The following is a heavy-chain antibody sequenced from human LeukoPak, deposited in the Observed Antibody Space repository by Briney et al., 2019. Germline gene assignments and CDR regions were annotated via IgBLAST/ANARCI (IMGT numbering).Heavy chain of an antibody. CDR3: ARQSDPYYHYGLDF. Sequence: SETLSLTRALSGGSIKNYYRSWIRPPLGKGLEWIGYFYYTGTTSYNPSLKSRVTISVETSKNQFSLTLSSVTAADTAVYHCARQSDPYYHYGLDFWGQGTTVIVSS. J-gene: IGHJ6*02. CDR1: GGSIKNYY. CDR2: FYYTGTT. V-gene: IGHV4-59*01.